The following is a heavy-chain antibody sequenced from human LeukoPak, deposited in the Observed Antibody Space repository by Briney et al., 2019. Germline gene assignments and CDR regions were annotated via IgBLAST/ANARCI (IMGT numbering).Heavy chain of an antibody. D-gene: IGHD3-22*01. CDR3: AGRSGRYYYDSSGYPY. CDR2: ISYDGSNK. Sequence: GGSLRLSCAASGFTFSSYAMHWVRQAPGKGLEWVAVISYDGSNKYYADSVKGRFTISRDNSKNTLYLQMNSLRAEDTAVYYCAGRSGRYYYDSSGYPYWGQGTLVTVSS. J-gene: IGHJ4*02. V-gene: IGHV3-30*04. CDR1: GFTFSSYA.